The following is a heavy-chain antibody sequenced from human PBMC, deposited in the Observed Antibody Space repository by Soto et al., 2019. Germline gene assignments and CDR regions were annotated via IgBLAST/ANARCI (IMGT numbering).Heavy chain of an antibody. CDR3: ARLNCANGLCYYYFDY. CDR2: IIPMFRTA. J-gene: IGHJ4*02. D-gene: IGHD2-8*01. Sequence: SVKVSCKASGGTFSNYAISWVRQAPGQGLEWMGGIIPMFRTANYAQKFQGRVTITADESTSTAYMELSSLGSEDTAMYYCARLNCANGLCYYYFDYWGQGTLVTVSS. V-gene: IGHV1-69*13. CDR1: GGTFSNYA.